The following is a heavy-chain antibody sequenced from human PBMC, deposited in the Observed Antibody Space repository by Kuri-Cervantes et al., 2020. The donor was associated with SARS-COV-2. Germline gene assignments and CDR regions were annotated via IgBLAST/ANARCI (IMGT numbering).Heavy chain of an antibody. CDR1: GGTFSSYA. CDR3: ARSSPKGYEYEQQLVPYCFDY. CDR2: IIPIFGTA. V-gene: IGHV1-69*05. D-gene: IGHD6-13*01. Sequence: SVKVSCKASGGTFSSYAISWVRQAPGQGLEWMGGIIPIFGTANYAQKFQGRVTITTDESTSTAYMELSSLRSEDTAVYYCARSSPKGYEYEQQLVPYCFDYWGQGTLVTVSS. J-gene: IGHJ4*02.